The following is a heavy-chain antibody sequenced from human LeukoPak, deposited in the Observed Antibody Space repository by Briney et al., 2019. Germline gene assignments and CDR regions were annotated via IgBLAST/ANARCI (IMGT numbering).Heavy chain of an antibody. CDR2: LSSDNYTT. CDR1: GITFSSYS. J-gene: IGHJ5*02. V-gene: IGHV3-48*01. CDR3: ARVATDGGGFDP. D-gene: IGHD3-16*01. Sequence: GGSLRLSCAASGITFSSYSMNWVRQAPGKGLEWISYLSSDNYTTYYADSVKGRFIISRDNAKDSLYLQMNSLRAEDTAVYYCARVATDGGGFDPWGQGTLVTVPS.